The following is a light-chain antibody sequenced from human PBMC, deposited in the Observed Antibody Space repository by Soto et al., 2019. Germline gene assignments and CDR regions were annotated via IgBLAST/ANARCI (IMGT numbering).Light chain of an antibody. Sequence: QSALTQPASVSGSPGQSITISCTGTSSDVGGYNYVSWYQQHPGKAPKLMIYDVSNRPSGVPNRFTGSKSGNTASLTISGLQAEDEADYYCSSYTSSNIPYVFGTGTKVTVL. CDR2: DVS. CDR3: SSYTSSNIPYV. CDR1: SSDVGGYNY. J-gene: IGLJ1*01. V-gene: IGLV2-14*01.